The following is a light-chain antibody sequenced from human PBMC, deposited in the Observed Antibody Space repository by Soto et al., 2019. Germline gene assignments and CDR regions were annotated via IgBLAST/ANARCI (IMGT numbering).Light chain of an antibody. V-gene: IGLV2-11*01. J-gene: IGLJ1*01. CDR3: CSYAGRYTYV. CDR1: SSDVGGFNY. CDR2: DVS. Sequence: QSALTQPRSVSGSPGQSVTMSCTGTSSDVGGFNYVSWYQQHPGEAPKLMIYDVSKRPSGVPDRFSGSKSDNTASLTISGLQAEDEADYYCCSYAGRYTYVFGTGTKVTVL.